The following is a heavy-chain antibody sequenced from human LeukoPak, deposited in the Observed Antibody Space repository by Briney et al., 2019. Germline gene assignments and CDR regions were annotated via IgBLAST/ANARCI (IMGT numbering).Heavy chain of an antibody. CDR1: GFTFRSNG. V-gene: IGHV3-23*01. CDR2: ISGSGETT. J-gene: IGHJ4*02. Sequence: GGSLRLSCAASGFTFRSNGMHWVRQTPAKGLEWVSAISGSGETTYYSDSVKGRFTISRDNSKNTLFLQMNSLRVEDAAMYYCAKTDGYFDQWGQGTLVAVSS. CDR3: AKTDGYFDQ. D-gene: IGHD3-22*01.